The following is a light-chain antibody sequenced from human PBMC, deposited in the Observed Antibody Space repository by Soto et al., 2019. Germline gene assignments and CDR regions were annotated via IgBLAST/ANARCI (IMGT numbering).Light chain of an antibody. V-gene: IGLV2-14*03. J-gene: IGLJ1*01. CDR3: SSYTVSSTYV. CDR1: SXDIGGYNY. Sequence: QSVLTQPASVSGSPGQSITISCTGTSXDIGGYNYVSWYRQHPGKAPQLMIYDVTNRPSGVSNRFSGSKSGNTASLTISGLRTEDEADYFCSSYTVSSTYVFGTGTKVTVL. CDR2: DVT.